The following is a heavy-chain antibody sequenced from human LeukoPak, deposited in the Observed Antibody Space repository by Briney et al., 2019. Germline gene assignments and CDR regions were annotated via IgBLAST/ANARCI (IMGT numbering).Heavy chain of an antibody. J-gene: IGHJ5*02. CDR1: GGSISSSSYS. Sequence: SETLSLTCTVSGGSISSSSYSWGWIRQPPGKGLGWIGSIYYSGSTYYNPSLKSRVTISVDTSKNQFSLKLSSVTAADTAVYYCARGSGWGYWFDPWGQGTLVTVSS. V-gene: IGHV4-39*01. D-gene: IGHD6-19*01. CDR3: ARGSGWGYWFDP. CDR2: IYYSGST.